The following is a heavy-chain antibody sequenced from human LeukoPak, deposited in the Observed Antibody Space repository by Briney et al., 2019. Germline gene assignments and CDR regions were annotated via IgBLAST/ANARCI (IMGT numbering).Heavy chain of an antibody. CDR1: GFTFSSYA. J-gene: IGHJ4*02. D-gene: IGHD1-26*01. CDR2: ISGSGGST. V-gene: IGHV3-23*01. CDR3: AKAYSGSYFAVTPFDY. Sequence: GGSLRLSCAASGFTFSSYAMSWVRQAPGKGLEWVSAISGSGGSTYYADSVKGRFTISRDNSKNTLYLQMNSLRAEDTAVYYCAKAYSGSYFAVTPFDYWGQGTLVTVSS.